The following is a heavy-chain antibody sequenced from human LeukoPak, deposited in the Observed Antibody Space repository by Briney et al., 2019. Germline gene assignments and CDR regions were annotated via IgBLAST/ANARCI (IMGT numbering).Heavy chain of an antibody. V-gene: IGHV4-59*01. CDR3: ASGGYYGSGNDFRFDP. J-gene: IGHJ5*02. Sequence: SETLSLTCTVSGGSISSYYWSWIRQSPGKGLECIGYIHYTGSTNCNPSLKSRVTISVETSKNQFSLKLKSVTAADTAVYYCASGGYYGSGNDFRFDPWGQGTLVTVSS. CDR2: IHYTGST. CDR1: GGSISSYY. D-gene: IGHD3-10*01.